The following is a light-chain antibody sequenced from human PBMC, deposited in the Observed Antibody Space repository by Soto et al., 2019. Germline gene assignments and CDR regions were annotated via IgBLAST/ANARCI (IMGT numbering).Light chain of an antibody. CDR1: QIISTW. CDR3: QHYNSYST. Sequence: DIQMTQSPSTLSASVGDRVTIPCRASQIISTWLAWYQQKPGRAPKLLIYKASSLESGVPSRFSGSGSGTEITITISSLQPDDFATYYCQHYNSYSTFGQGTKLEIK. J-gene: IGKJ2*01. CDR2: KAS. V-gene: IGKV1-5*03.